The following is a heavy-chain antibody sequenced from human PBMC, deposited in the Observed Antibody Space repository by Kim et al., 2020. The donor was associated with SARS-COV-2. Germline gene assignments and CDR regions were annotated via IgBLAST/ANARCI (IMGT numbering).Heavy chain of an antibody. Sequence: GGSLRLSCAASGFTVSSNYMSWVRQAPGKGLEWVSVIYSGGSTYYADSVKGRFTISRDNSKNTLYLQMNSLRAEDTAVYYCARDLQNADAFDIWGQGTMVTVSS. V-gene: IGHV3-53*01. CDR2: IYSGGST. J-gene: IGHJ3*02. CDR1: GFTVSSNY. CDR3: ARDLQNADAFDI.